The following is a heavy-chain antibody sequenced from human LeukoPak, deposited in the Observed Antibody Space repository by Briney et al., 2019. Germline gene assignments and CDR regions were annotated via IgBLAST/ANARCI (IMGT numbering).Heavy chain of an antibody. J-gene: IGHJ5*02. CDR1: GGSISSYY. D-gene: IGHD3-22*01. Sequence: SETLSLTCTVSGGSISSYYWSWSRQPPGKRLEWIGYIYYSGSTNYNPSLKSRVTISVDTSKNQFSLKLSSVTAADTAVYYCAREGSYDSRGFDPWGQGTLVTVSS. CDR3: AREGSYDSRGFDP. V-gene: IGHV4-59*01. CDR2: IYYSGST.